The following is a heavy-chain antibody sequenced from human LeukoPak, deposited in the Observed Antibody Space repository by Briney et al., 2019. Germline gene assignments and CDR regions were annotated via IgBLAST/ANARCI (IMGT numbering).Heavy chain of an antibody. D-gene: IGHD6-13*01. CDR2: ISSSGSTI. Sequence: GGSLRLSCAVSGFTFSDYYMSWIRQAPGKGLEWVSYISSSGSTIYYADSVKGRFTISRDNAKNSLYLQMNSLRAEDTAVYYCARGDNSSHESYFDYWGQGTLVTVSS. V-gene: IGHV3-11*04. J-gene: IGHJ4*02. CDR3: ARGDNSSHESYFDY. CDR1: GFTFSDYY.